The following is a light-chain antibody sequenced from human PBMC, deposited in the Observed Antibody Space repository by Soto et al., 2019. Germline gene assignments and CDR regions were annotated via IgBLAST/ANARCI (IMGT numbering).Light chain of an antibody. CDR1: QSIGKW. J-gene: IGKJ1*01. CDR2: DAS. CDR3: QQKNSYPWT. V-gene: IGKV1-5*01. Sequence: DIQMTQSPSTLSASVGDRVTITCRASQSIGKWLAWYQHKPGKGPKLLIYDASTLESEVPSRFRGSGSGAEFTLTVSSLQPDDFATYYCQQKNSYPWTFGTGTKV.